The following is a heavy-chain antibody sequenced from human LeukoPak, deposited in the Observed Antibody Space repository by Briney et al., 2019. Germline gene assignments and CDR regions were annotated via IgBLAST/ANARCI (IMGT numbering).Heavy chain of an antibody. V-gene: IGHV4-59*12. CDR1: GGSISSYY. J-gene: IGHJ4*02. D-gene: IGHD4-17*01. Sequence: SETLSLTCSVSGGSISSYYWSWIRQPPGKGLEWIGYIYYSGSTNYNPSLKSRVTISVDTSKNQFSLKLSSVTAADTAVYYCARSYGDYIFDYWGQGTLVTVSS. CDR3: ARSYGDYIFDY. CDR2: IYYSGST.